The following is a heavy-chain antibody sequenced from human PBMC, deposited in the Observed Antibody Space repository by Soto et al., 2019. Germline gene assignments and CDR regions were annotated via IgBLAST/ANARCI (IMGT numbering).Heavy chain of an antibody. CDR1: GYTFTSYY. D-gene: IGHD3-22*01. J-gene: IGHJ4*02. CDR3: ATLAGSNYYDSSGYPDY. CDR2: INPSGGST. Sequence: ASVKVSCKASGYTFTSYYMHWVRQAPGQGLEWMGIINPSGGSTSYAQKFQGRVTMTRDTSTSTVYMELSSLRSEDTAVYYCATLAGSNYYDSSGYPDYWGQGTLVTVSS. V-gene: IGHV1-46*01.